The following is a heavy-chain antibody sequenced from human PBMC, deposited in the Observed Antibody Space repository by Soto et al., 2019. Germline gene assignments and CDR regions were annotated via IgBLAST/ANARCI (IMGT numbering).Heavy chain of an antibody. V-gene: IGHV4-39*07. CDR3: VRGPRIQLRVRTVWFAP. Sequence: SVPHRLTRSVAEGSIVSSGCCWSWIKKPPGKGLEWIGRIYYSGSTYYNPSLKSRVTISVDTSKNQFSLKLSSVTAADTAVYYCVRGPRIQLRVRTVWFAPWGQGTLVTVSS. J-gene: IGHJ5*02. CDR2: IYYSGST. CDR1: EGSIVSSGCC. D-gene: IGHD5-18*01.